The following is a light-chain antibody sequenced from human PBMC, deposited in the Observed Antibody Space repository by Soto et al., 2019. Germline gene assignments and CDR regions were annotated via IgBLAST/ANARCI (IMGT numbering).Light chain of an antibody. J-gene: IGLJ1*01. CDR1: SSDVGGYNY. Sequence: QSALTQPASVSGSPGQSITISCTGTSSDVGGYNYVSWYQQHPGKAPKLMIYDVSNRPSGVSNRFSRSKSGNTASLTISGLQAEDEADYYCRSYTSSSTLVFGTGTKVTVL. CDR2: DVS. V-gene: IGLV2-14*01. CDR3: RSYTSSSTLV.